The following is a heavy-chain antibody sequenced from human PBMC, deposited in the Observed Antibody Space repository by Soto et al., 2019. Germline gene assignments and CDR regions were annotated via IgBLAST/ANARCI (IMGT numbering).Heavy chain of an antibody. D-gene: IGHD6-6*01. V-gene: IGHV2-5*02. CDR1: GFSLSTSGVG. CDR3: AHSRPPRLLDY. Sequence: QITLKESGPTLVKPTQTLTLTCTFPGFSLSTSGVGVGWISQPPGKALQWLPLIYWDDDKRYSPSLHSRVTITKDTSNNEVVLTMTNMDPVDTATYYCAHSRPPRLLDYWGQGPLVTVSS. J-gene: IGHJ4*02. CDR2: IYWDDDK.